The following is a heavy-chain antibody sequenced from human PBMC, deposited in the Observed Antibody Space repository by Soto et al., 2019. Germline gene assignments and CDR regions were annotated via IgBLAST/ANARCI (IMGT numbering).Heavy chain of an antibody. Sequence: QVQLVESGGGVVQPGRSLRLSCAASGFTFSSYGMHWVRQAPGKGLEWVAVISYDGRNKYYADSVKGRFTISRDNSKNTLELQMNSLRAEDTHVDYCAKVEKIVSWGGAFDIWGQGTMVTVSA. V-gene: IGHV3-30*18. D-gene: IGHD2-21*01. CDR2: ISYDGRNK. CDR3: AKVEKIVSWGGAFDI. J-gene: IGHJ3*02. CDR1: GFTFSSYG.